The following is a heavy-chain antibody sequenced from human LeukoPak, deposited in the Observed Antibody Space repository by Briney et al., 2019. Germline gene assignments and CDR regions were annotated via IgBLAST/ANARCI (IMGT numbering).Heavy chain of an antibody. CDR2: IKQDGSEK. J-gene: IGHJ4*02. CDR3: AREIRGSYPDY. CDR1: GFTFSSYA. D-gene: IGHD1-26*01. V-gene: IGHV3-7*01. Sequence: PGGSLRLSCAASGFTFSSYAMSWVRQAPGKGLEWVANIKQDGSEKYYVDSVKGRFTISRDNAKNSLYLQMNSLRAEDTAVYYCAREIRGSYPDYWGQGTLVTVSS.